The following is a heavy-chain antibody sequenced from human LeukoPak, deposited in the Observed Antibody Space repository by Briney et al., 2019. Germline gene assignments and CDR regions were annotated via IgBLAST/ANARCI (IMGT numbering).Heavy chain of an antibody. Sequence: GGSLRLSCTASGFTFSAYAMMWVRQAPGKGPEWVSATRGGGGSAFYADPVKGRFTISRDNSKYTLFLQMNSLRAEDTAVYYCARDPNGDYIGAFDMWGPGTMVTVSS. J-gene: IGHJ3*02. CDR3: ARDPNGDYIGAFDM. CDR1: GFTFSAYA. CDR2: TRGGGGSA. V-gene: IGHV3-23*01. D-gene: IGHD4-17*01.